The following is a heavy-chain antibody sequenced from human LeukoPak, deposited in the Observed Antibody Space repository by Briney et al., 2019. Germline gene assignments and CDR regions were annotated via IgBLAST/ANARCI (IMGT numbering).Heavy chain of an antibody. J-gene: IGHJ4*02. V-gene: IGHV4-39*07. Sequence: SETLSLTCTVSGGSISSSSYYWGWIRQPPGKGLEWIGSIYYSGSTYYNPSLKSRVTISVDTSKNQFSLKLSSVTAADTAVYYCARDYYDSSGSLYWGQGTLVTVSS. CDR3: ARDYYDSSGSLY. CDR2: IYYSGST. D-gene: IGHD3-22*01. CDR1: GGSISSSSYY.